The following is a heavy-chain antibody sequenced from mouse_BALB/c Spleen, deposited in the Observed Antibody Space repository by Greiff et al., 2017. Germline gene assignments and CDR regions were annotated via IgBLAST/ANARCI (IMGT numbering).Heavy chain of an antibody. Sequence: EVQLQESGPGLVKPSQSLSLTCTVTGYSITSDYAWNWIRQFPGNKLEWMGYISYSGSTSYNPSLKSRISITRDTSKNQFFLQLNSVTTEDTATYYCARGGLFAYWGQGTLVTVSA. V-gene: IGHV3-2*02. J-gene: IGHJ3*01. CDR1: GYSITSDYA. CDR3: ARGGLFAY. CDR2: ISYSGST. D-gene: IGHD2-4*01.